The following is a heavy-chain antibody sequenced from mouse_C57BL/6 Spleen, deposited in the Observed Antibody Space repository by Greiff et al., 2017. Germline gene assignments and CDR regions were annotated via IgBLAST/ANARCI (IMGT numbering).Heavy chain of an antibody. CDR1: GYTFTDYE. J-gene: IGHJ3*01. CDR3: TRKGLYGPSGGFAY. D-gene: IGHD1-1*02. V-gene: IGHV1-15*01. Sequence: VQLQQSGAELVRPGASVTLSCKASGYTFTDYEMHWVKQTPVHGLEWIGAIDPETGGTAYNQKFKGKAILTADKSSSTAYMELRSLTSEDSAVDYWTRKGLYGPSGGFAYWGQGTLVTVSA. CDR2: IDPETGGT.